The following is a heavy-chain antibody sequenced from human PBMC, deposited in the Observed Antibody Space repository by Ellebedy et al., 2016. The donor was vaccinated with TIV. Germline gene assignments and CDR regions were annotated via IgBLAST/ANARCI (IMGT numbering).Heavy chain of an antibody. J-gene: IGHJ4*02. D-gene: IGHD5-18*01. CDR1: GGSISSYY. CDR2: IYYSGST. Sequence: SETLSLTXTVSGGSISSYYWSWIRQPPGKGLEWIGYIYYSGSTNYNPSLKSRVTISVDTSKNQFSLKLSSVTAADTAVYYCARVPDTAMVTHFDYWGQGTLVTVSS. CDR3: ARVPDTAMVTHFDY. V-gene: IGHV4-59*01.